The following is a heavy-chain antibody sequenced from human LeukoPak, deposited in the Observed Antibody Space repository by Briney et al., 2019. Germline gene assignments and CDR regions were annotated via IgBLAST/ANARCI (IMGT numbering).Heavy chain of an antibody. CDR3: ARGDLDTAMVRRYYFDY. D-gene: IGHD5-18*01. CDR2: ISSSSSYI. CDR1: GFTFSSYS. Sequence: GVLRLSCAASGFTFSSYSMNWVRQAPGKGLEWVSSISSSSSYIYYADSVKGRFTISRDNAKNSLYLQMNSLRAEDTAVYYCARGDLDTAMVRRYYFDYWGQGTLVTVSS. J-gene: IGHJ4*02. V-gene: IGHV3-21*01.